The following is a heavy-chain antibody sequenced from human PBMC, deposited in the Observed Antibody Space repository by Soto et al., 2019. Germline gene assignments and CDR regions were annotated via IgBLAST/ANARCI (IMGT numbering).Heavy chain of an antibody. J-gene: IGHJ4*02. Sequence: QVQLQESGPGLVKPSETLSLTCTVSGGSISSYYWCWIRQPPGKGLEWIGYIYYSGSTNYNPSLKSRVTISVDTSKNQFSLKLSSVTAADTAVYYCAGSEMATIAVYYFDYWGQGTLVTVSS. D-gene: IGHD5-12*01. V-gene: IGHV4-59*01. CDR1: GGSISSYY. CDR2: IYYSGST. CDR3: AGSEMATIAVYYFDY.